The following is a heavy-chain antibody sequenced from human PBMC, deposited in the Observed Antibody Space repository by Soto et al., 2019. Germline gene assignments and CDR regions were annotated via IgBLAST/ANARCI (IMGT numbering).Heavy chain of an antibody. D-gene: IGHD6-6*01. CDR3: ARVKAARPPDY. V-gene: IGHV4-34*01. CDR2: INHSGST. CDR1: GGSFSGYY. Sequence: SETLSLTCAVYGGSFSGYYWSWIRQPPGKGLEWIGEINHSGSTNYNPSLKSRVTISVDTSKNQFSLKLSSVTAADTAVYYCARVKAARPPDYWGQGTLVTVSS. J-gene: IGHJ4*02.